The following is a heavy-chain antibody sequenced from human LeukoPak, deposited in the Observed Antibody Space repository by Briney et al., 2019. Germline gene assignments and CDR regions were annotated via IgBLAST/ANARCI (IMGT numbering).Heavy chain of an antibody. J-gene: IGHJ4*02. CDR1: GGSISSGAYY. Sequence: SQTLSLTCTVSGGSISSGAYYWTWIRQHPGKGLEWIGYIYYSGSTNYNPSLKSRVTISVDTSKNQFSLKLSSVTAADTAVYYCARDLGYSYGYYYWGQGTLVTVSS. D-gene: IGHD5-18*01. V-gene: IGHV4-61*08. CDR3: ARDLGYSYGYYY. CDR2: IYYSGST.